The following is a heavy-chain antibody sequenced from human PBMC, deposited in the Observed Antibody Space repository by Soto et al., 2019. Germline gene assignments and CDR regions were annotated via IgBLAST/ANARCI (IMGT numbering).Heavy chain of an antibody. CDR1: GGSISSGDYY. CDR3: ARSTLRFLEWLPQGGWFDP. J-gene: IGHJ5*02. D-gene: IGHD3-3*01. Sequence: QVQLQESGPGLVKPSQTLSLTCTVSGGSISSGDYYWSWIRQPPGKGLEWIGYIYYSGSTYYNPSLKSLVTISVDTSNNQFSLKLSSVAAVDTAVYYCARSTLRFLEWLPQGGWFDPWGQGTLVTFSS. V-gene: IGHV4-30-4*01. CDR2: IYYSGST.